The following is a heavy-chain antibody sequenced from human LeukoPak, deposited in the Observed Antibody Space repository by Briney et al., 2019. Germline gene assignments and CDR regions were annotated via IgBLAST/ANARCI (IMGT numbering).Heavy chain of an antibody. D-gene: IGHD3-3*01. J-gene: IGHJ4*02. Sequence: SETLSLTCTVSGGSISSYYWSWIRQPPRKRLEWIGHIYYSGSTNYNPSLKSRVTISVDTSKNQFSLKLSSVTAADTAVYYCASRSSIWSGYQDTLYYFDSWGQGTLVTVSS. V-gene: IGHV4-59*01. CDR3: ASRSSIWSGYQDTLYYFDS. CDR2: IYYSGST. CDR1: GGSISSYY.